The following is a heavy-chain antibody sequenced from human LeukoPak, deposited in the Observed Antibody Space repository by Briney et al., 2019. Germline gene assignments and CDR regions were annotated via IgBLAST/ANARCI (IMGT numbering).Heavy chain of an antibody. CDR3: ARIPPYYYDSSGQSNDAFDI. V-gene: IGHV4-34*01. Sequence: SETLSLTCAVSGGSFSGHYWSWIRQSPGEGLEWIGEIDHSGNTNYNPSLKGRLTISVDTSKSQFSLRLSSVTAADTAVYYCARIPPYYYDSSGQSNDAFDIWGQGTMVTVSS. CDR1: GGSFSGHY. CDR2: IDHSGNT. D-gene: IGHD3-22*01. J-gene: IGHJ3*02.